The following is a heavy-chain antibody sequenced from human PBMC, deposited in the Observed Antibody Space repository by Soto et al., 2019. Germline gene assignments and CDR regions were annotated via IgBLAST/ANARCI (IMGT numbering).Heavy chain of an antibody. D-gene: IGHD5-12*01. Sequence: SETLSLTCTVSGGSISSYYWSWIRQPPGKGLEWIGYIYYSGSTNYNPSLKSRVTISVDTSKNQFSLKLSSVTAADTAVYYCARHSLRANYYYYYMDVWGKGTTVTVSS. J-gene: IGHJ6*03. CDR1: GGSISSYY. V-gene: IGHV4-59*08. CDR2: IYYSGST. CDR3: ARHSLRANYYYYYMDV.